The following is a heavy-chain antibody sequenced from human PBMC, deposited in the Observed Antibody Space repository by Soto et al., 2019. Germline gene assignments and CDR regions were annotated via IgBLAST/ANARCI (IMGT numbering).Heavy chain of an antibody. D-gene: IGHD2-2*01. CDR1: GYTFTSYA. J-gene: IGHJ5*02. CDR2: INGGNGNT. CDR3: ARADGPGFVGP. V-gene: IGHV1-3*05. Sequence: QVQLVQSGAEEKKPGASVKVSCKASGYTFTSYAMHWVRQAPGQRLEWMGWINGGNGNTKYSQKFQGRVTITRDTSASTAYMELSSLTSEDTDVYYCARADGPGFVGPWGQGTLVTVSS.